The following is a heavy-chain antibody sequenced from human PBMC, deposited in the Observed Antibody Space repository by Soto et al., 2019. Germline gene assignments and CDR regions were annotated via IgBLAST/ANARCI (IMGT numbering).Heavy chain of an antibody. Sequence: PSETLSLTCAVYGGSFSGYYWSWIRQPPGKGLEWIGEINHSGSTNYNPSLKSRVTISVDTSKNQFSLKLSSVTAADTAVYYCARLNYYFDKSGYKNQYYFDSWSQGTLVTVSS. V-gene: IGHV4-34*01. CDR3: ARLNYYFDKSGYKNQYYFDS. CDR2: INHSGST. D-gene: IGHD3-22*01. CDR1: GGSFSGYY. J-gene: IGHJ4*02.